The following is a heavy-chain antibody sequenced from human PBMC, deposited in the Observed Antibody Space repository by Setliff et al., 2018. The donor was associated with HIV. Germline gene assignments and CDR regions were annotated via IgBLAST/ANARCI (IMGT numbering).Heavy chain of an antibody. D-gene: IGHD3-10*01. CDR2: IKQDGSEK. Sequence: PGGSLRLSCAASGFTFSSYWMSWVRQAPGKGLEWVANIKQDGSEKYYVDSVKGRFTISRDNAKNSLYPQMNSLRAGDTAVYYCARDLWGSGSSIGEDAFDIWGQGTMVTVSS. V-gene: IGHV3-7*01. CDR3: ARDLWGSGSSIGEDAFDI. J-gene: IGHJ3*02. CDR1: GFTFSSYW.